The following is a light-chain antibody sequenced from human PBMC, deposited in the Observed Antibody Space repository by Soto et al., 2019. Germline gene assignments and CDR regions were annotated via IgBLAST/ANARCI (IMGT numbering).Light chain of an antibody. CDR1: QSFSNY. Sequence: EIVLTQSPATLSLSPGERATLSCRASQSFSNYLAWYQQKPGQAPRLLISVASNRATGIPDRFSGSGSGTDFTLTISRLEPEDFAVYYCQQYGSSPRTFGQGTKVDIK. CDR3: QQYGSSPRT. J-gene: IGKJ1*01. V-gene: IGKV3-20*01. CDR2: VAS.